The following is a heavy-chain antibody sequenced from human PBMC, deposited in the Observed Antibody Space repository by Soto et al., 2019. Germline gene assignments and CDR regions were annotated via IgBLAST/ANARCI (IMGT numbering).Heavy chain of an antibody. CDR2: ISAYNGNT. CDR1: GYTFTSYG. D-gene: IGHD4-17*01. J-gene: IGHJ5*02. Sequence: QVQLVQSGAEVKKPGASVKVSCKATGYTFTSYGISWVRQAPGQGVEWMGWISAYNGNTNYAQKLQGRVTMTTDTSTSTAYMELRSLRSDDTAVYYCARDHPYGDPESFWFDPWGQGTLVTVSS. V-gene: IGHV1-18*01. CDR3: ARDHPYGDPESFWFDP.